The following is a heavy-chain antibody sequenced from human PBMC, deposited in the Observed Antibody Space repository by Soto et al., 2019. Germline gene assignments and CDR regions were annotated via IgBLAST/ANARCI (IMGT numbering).Heavy chain of an antibody. J-gene: IGHJ4*02. Sequence: QVQLVQSGAEVKKPGASVKVSCKASGYTFISYDINWVRQATGQGPEWMGWMNPNSGNTGYAQKFQGRVTMTRNTSMRTAYMELSSLRSEDTAVYYCARVMTHCSGGPSYSSGPDYWGQGTLVTVSS. CDR1: GYTFISYD. CDR2: MNPNSGNT. V-gene: IGHV1-8*01. CDR3: ARVMTHCSGGPSYSSGPDY. D-gene: IGHD2-15*01.